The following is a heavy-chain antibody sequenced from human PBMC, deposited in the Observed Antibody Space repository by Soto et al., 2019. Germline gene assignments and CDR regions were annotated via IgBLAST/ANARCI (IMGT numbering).Heavy chain of an antibody. J-gene: IGHJ6*02. CDR3: ARAGIAVAGPDYGSPYYYYGMDV. Sequence: PSQTLSLTCAISGESVSSNSASWNWIRQSPSRGLEWLGRTYYRSKWYNDYAVSVKSRITINPDTSKNQFSLQLNSVTPEDTAVYYCARAGIAVAGPDYGSPYYYYGMDVWGQGTTVTVSS. CDR1: GESVSSNSAS. CDR2: TYYRSKWYN. V-gene: IGHV6-1*01. D-gene: IGHD6-19*01.